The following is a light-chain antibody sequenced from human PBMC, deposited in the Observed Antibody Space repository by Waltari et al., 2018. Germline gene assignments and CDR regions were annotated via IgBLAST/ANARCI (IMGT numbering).Light chain of an antibody. CDR3: SSYAGSKFWV. V-gene: IGLV2-8*01. CDR2: EVS. CDR1: SSDVGGYNY. J-gene: IGLJ3*02. Sequence: QSALTQPPSASGSPGQSVTISCTGTSSDVGGYNYVSWFQQRPGKAPKVMISEVSKRPSGVPDRFSGSKSGNTASLIVSGLQAEDEADYYCSSYAGSKFWVFGGGTKLTVL.